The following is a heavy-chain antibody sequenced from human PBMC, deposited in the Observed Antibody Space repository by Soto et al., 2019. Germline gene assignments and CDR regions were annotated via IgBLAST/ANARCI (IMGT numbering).Heavy chain of an antibody. D-gene: IGHD1-1*01. CDR1: GYTLNELS. CDR2: FDPEDGET. V-gene: IGHV1-24*01. J-gene: IGHJ4*02. CDR3: ATDGTSTGSPPSFDY. Sequence: ASVKVSCKVSGYTLNELSMHWVRQAPGKGLEWMGGFDPEDGETIYAQKFQGRVTMTEDTSTDTAYMQLSSLRSEDTAVYYCATDGTSTGSPPSFDYWGQGTLFTVSS.